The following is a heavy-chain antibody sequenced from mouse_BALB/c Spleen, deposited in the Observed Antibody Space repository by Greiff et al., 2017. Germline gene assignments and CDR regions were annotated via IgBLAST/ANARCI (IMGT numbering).Heavy chain of an antibody. CDR1: GFTFSSYT. Sequence: EVQRVESGGGLVQPGGSLKLSCAASGFTFSSYTMSWVRQTPEKRLEWVAYISNGGGSTYYPDTVKGRFTISRDNAKNTLYLQMSSLKSEDTAMYYCARHLGRGFDYWGQGTTLTVSS. D-gene: IGHD3-3*01. J-gene: IGHJ2*01. CDR3: ARHLGRGFDY. V-gene: IGHV5-12-2*01. CDR2: ISNGGGST.